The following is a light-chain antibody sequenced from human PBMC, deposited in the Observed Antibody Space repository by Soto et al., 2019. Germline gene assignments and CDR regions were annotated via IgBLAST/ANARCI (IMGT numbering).Light chain of an antibody. CDR1: ESISRDY. J-gene: IGKJ4*01. V-gene: IGKV3-11*01. Sequence: EIVLTQSPCTLSFSPGQRATLSFRASESISRDYLAWYQQRLGQAPRLLIYGASNRATGIPARFSGSGSGADFTLTISSLEPEDFAVYYCQRRSIWPLTFGGGTKVDIK. CDR2: GAS. CDR3: QRRSIWPLT.